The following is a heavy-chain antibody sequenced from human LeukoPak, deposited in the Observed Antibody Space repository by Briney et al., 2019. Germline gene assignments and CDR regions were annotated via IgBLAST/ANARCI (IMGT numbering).Heavy chain of an antibody. Sequence: PGGSLRLSCAASGFAFSTYAMNWVRQAPGKGLEWVSAISGSGGSTYYADSVKGRFTISRDNSKNTLYLQMNSLRAEDTAVYYCARSSGYDFFDYWGQGTLVTVSS. CDR1: GFAFSTYA. V-gene: IGHV3-23*01. CDR2: ISGSGGST. CDR3: ARSSGYDFFDY. J-gene: IGHJ4*02. D-gene: IGHD5-12*01.